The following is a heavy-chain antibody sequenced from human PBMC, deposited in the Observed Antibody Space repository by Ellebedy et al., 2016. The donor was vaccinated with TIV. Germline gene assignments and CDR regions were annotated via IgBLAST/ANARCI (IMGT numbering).Heavy chain of an antibody. CDR3: ATYNRNMAFEFSY. CDR2: IHHSGRT. D-gene: IGHD1-14*01. Sequence: MPSETLSLTCSVSGYSISNGYYWSWVRQPPGKGLEWIATIHHSGRTYYNSYLKSRVTISVDTSKNQFSLRLNSVAAADTAVYYCATYNRNMAFEFSYWGQGTLVTVSS. CDR1: GYSISNGYY. J-gene: IGHJ4*02. V-gene: IGHV4-38-2*01.